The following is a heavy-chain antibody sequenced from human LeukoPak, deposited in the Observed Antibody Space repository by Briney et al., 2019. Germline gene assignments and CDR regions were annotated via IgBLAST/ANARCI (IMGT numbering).Heavy chain of an antibody. CDR1: GFTFDDYA. CDR3: ARETEVQPFDY. Sequence: QPGRSLRLSCAASGFTFDDYAMHWVRQAPGKGLEWVSGISWNSGSIGYADSVKGRFTISRDNAKNSLYLQMNSLRAEDTAVYYCARETEVQPFDYWGQGTLVTVSS. J-gene: IGHJ4*02. CDR2: ISWNSGSI. D-gene: IGHD1-1*01. V-gene: IGHV3-9*01.